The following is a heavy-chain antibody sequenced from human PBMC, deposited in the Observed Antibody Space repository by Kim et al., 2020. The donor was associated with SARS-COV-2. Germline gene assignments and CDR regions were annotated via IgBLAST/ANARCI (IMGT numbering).Heavy chain of an antibody. CDR2: INYVGST. J-gene: IGHJ4*02. CDR3: ARGLLRGPGTYSSSSHRRKHFDY. Sequence: SETLSLTCAVYGGSFSDYYWTWIRQPPGKGLEWIGEINYVGSTTYSPSLKSRVTISVDSSKNQFSLRLTSVTAADTAVYYCARGLLRGPGTYSSSSHRRKHFDYWGQGTLVTVSS. D-gene: IGHD6-6*01. CDR1: GGSFSDYY. V-gene: IGHV4-34*01.